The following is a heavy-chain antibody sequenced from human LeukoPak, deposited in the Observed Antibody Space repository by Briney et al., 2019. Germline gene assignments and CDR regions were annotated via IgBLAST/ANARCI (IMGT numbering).Heavy chain of an antibody. Sequence: GGSLRLSCAASGFTFNNYGIHWVRQAPGKGLEWVALISYDGRNKYYADSVKGRFTISRDNSKNTLYLQMNSLRAEDTAVYYCAKGYYYDSDGYYQHFDYWGQGTLVTVSS. D-gene: IGHD3-22*01. CDR1: GFTFNNYG. J-gene: IGHJ4*02. CDR3: AKGYYYDSDGYYQHFDY. CDR2: ISYDGRNK. V-gene: IGHV3-30*18.